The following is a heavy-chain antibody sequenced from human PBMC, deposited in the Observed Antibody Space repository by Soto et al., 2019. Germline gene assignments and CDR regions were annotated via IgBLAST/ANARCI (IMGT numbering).Heavy chain of an antibody. CDR3: ARVIPGAEAWFHP. CDR1: GNTFTNFG. Sequence: QGQLVQSGVEVKKPGASVKVSCSASGNTFTNFGVTWVRQAPGQGLEWMGWISPYTDDPSYAQKFQGRVTMTIDTSTITAYLDLRSLTSDDTSVYYGARVIPGAEAWFHPWGQGTLVTVSS. V-gene: IGHV1-18*01. D-gene: IGHD2-2*01. J-gene: IGHJ5*02. CDR2: ISPYTDDP.